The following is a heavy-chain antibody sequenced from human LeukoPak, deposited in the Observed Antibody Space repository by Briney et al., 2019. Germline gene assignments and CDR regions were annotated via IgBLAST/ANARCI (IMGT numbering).Heavy chain of an antibody. Sequence: SVKVSCKASGGTFSSYAISWVRRAPGQGLEWMGRIIPIFGTANYAQKFQGRVTITTDESTSTAYMELSSLRSEDTAVYYCARDRARYGVLWYYGSAGYYYYYMDVWGKGTTVTVSS. CDR2: IIPIFGTA. D-gene: IGHD3-10*01. J-gene: IGHJ6*03. V-gene: IGHV1-69*05. CDR3: ARDRARYGVLWYYGSAGYYYYYMDV. CDR1: GGTFSSYA.